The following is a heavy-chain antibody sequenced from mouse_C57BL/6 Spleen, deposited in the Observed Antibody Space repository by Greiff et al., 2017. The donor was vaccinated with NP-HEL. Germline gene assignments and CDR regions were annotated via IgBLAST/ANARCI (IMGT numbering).Heavy chain of an antibody. CDR1: GYAFSSSW. J-gene: IGHJ4*01. V-gene: IGHV1-82*01. CDR2: IYPGDGDT. Sequence: VQLQQSGPELVKPGASVKISCKASGYAFSSSWMNWVKQRPGKGLEWIGRIYPGDGDTNYNGKFKGKATLTADKSSSTAYMQLRSLTSEDSAVYFSASSFYYYGSTLYAMDYWGQGTSVTVSS. D-gene: IGHD1-1*01. CDR3: ASSFYYYGSTLYAMDY.